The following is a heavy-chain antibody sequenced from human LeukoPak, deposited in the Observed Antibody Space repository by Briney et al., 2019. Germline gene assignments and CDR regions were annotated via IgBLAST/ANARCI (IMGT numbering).Heavy chain of an antibody. CDR1: GFTFSSYS. J-gene: IGHJ4*02. Sequence: GGSLRLSCAASGFTFSSYSMNWVRQAPGKGLEWVSYISSSSSTIYYADSVKGRFTISRDNAKNSLYLQINSLRAEDTAVYYCAGAVGATISVFDYWGQGTLVTVSS. V-gene: IGHV3-48*04. CDR2: ISSSSSTI. CDR3: AGAVGATISVFDY. D-gene: IGHD1-26*01.